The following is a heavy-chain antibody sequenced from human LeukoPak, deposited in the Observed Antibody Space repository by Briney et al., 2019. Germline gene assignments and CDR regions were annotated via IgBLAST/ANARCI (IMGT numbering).Heavy chain of an antibody. CDR3: TRGAGWLIDY. D-gene: IGHD3-16*01. Sequence: SETLSLTCTVSGGSINSDSYYWSWIREPAGKGLEWIGRIYTSGSTNYNPSLESRVTISVDTSKNQFSLKLNSVTTADTAVYYCTRGAGWLIDYWGQGILVTVSS. CDR1: GGSINSDSYY. V-gene: IGHV4-61*02. CDR2: IYTSGST. J-gene: IGHJ4*02.